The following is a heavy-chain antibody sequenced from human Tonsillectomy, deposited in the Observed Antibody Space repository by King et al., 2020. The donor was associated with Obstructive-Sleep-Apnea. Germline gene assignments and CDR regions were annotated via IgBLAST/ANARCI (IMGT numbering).Heavy chain of an antibody. V-gene: IGHV4-59*01. J-gene: IGHJ4*02. CDR3: ARDYPAMGGFDY. CDR2: IIYRGGT. D-gene: IGHD5-18*01. CDR1: GGVISSDY. Sequence: VQLHESGPGLVKPSETLSLTCTVSGGVISSDYWIWILQPLRKGLDWVGYIIYRGGTNYNPALMSRVTISVVKAKNQFALKLSSVTAADTAVYYCARDYPAMGGFDYWGQGTLVTVSS.